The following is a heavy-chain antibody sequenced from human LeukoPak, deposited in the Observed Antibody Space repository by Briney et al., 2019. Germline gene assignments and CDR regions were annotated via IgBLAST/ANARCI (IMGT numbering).Heavy chain of an antibody. J-gene: IGHJ4*02. CDR2: INSEGTTT. D-gene: IGHD3-9*01. Sequence: GGSLRLSCEGSGFTFSRYWMHWVRQAPGKGLMWVARINSEGTTTSYADSVKGRFTISRDNAKNTLYLQMNSLRAEDTAVYHCARGNILTGYSNWGQGTLVTVSS. CDR1: GFTFSRYW. V-gene: IGHV3-74*01. CDR3: ARGNILTGYSN.